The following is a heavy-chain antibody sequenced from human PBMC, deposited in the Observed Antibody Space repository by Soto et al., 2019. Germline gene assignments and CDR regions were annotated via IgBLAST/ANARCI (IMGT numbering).Heavy chain of an antibody. CDR2: IYYSGRT. V-gene: IGHV4-59*01. J-gene: IGHJ3*01. CDR1: GGSISSYS. D-gene: IGHD3-9*01. Sequence: SETLSLTCTVSGGSISSYSWSWIRQPPGKGLQWIGYIYYSGRTNYNPSLKSRVTISVDTSKKQISLKLSSVTAADSAVYYCASGGWTYDILTGYYLWGQGTMVTVSS. CDR3: ASGGWTYDILTGYYL.